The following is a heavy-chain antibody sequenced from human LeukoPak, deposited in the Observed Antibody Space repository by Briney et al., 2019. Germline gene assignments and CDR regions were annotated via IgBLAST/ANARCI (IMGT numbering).Heavy chain of an antibody. Sequence: SETLSLTCTVSGGSISTYYWSWIRQPPGKGLEWIGYIDYSGTTNYNPPLKSRVTMSVDTSKHQFSLKLSSVTAADTAVYYCARVGSYCFDFWGQGALVSVSS. D-gene: IGHD3-10*01. CDR2: IDYSGTT. V-gene: IGHV4-59*01. CDR1: GGSISTYY. CDR3: ARVGSYCFDF. J-gene: IGHJ4*02.